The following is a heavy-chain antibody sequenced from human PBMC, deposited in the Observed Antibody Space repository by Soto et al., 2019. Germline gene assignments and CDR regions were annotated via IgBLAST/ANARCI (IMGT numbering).Heavy chain of an antibody. V-gene: IGHV3-21*01. CDR1: GFTFSSYS. CDR2: ISSSSSFI. J-gene: IGHJ2*01. CDR3: ARDRDWYFDL. D-gene: IGHD3-10*01. Sequence: EVQLVESGGGLVKPGGSLRLSCAASGFTFSSYSMNWVRQAPGKGLEWVSSISSSSSFIYQADSVKGRFTISRDNAKNSLYLQMNNLRAEDTAVYYCARDRDWYFDLWGRGTLVTVSS.